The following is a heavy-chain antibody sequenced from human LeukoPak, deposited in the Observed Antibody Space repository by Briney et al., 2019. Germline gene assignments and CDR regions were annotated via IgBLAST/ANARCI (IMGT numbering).Heavy chain of an antibody. V-gene: IGHV3-43*01. CDR3: AKDKASVVRDGYAFDY. Sequence: GGSLRLSCAASGFTFDDYTMHCVRQAPGRGVEWVSRISWDGGSIYYADSVKGRFTISRDNSKKSLYLQMNSLRPEDTALYYCAKDKASVVRDGYAFDYWGPGTLVTVSS. CDR1: GFTFDDYT. J-gene: IGHJ4*02. CDR2: ISWDGGSI. D-gene: IGHD5-24*01.